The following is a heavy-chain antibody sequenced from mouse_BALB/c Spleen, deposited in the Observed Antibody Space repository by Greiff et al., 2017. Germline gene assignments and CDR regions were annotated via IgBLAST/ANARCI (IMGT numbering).Heavy chain of an antibody. D-gene: IGHD2-4*01. CDR3: AREGLRRGTRYFDY. CDR1: GYTFTDYN. CDR2: IYPYNGGT. V-gene: IGHV1S29*02. J-gene: IGHJ2*01. Sequence: EVQLQQSGPELVKPGASVKISCKASGYTFTDYNMHWVKQSHGKSLEWIGYIYPYNGGTGYNQKFKSKATLTSDKSSSTAYMELSSLTSEDSAVYYCAREGLRRGTRYFDYWGQGTTLTVSS.